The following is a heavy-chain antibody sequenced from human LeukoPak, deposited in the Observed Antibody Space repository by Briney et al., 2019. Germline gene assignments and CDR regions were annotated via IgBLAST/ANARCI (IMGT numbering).Heavy chain of an antibody. CDR2: NNAGNGKT. CDR3: ARARWTSTGTTYYLDC. J-gene: IGHJ4*02. V-gene: IGHV1-3*01. D-gene: IGHD4-17*01. CDR1: GYIFSDYG. Sequence: ASVKVCCKASGYIFSDYGIQWVCQAPGQGLEWMGWNNAGNGKTKYSQKFQDRVTITRDTSASTAYLELSGLRFEDTAVYFCARARWTSTGTTYYLDCWGQGTLVTVPS.